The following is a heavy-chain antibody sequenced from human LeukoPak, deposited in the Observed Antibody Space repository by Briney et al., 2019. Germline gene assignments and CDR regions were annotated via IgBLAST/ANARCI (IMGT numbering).Heavy chain of an antibody. V-gene: IGHV4-39*01. J-gene: IGHJ5*02. Sequence: KPSETLSLTCTVSGGSISSSSYYWGWIRQPPGKGLEWIGSIYYSGSTYYNPSLKSRVTISVDTSKNQFSLKLSSVTAADTAVYYCAANYYDSSGHNWFDPWGQGTLVTVSS. CDR2: IYYSGST. CDR1: GGSISSSSYY. CDR3: AANYYDSSGHNWFDP. D-gene: IGHD3-22*01.